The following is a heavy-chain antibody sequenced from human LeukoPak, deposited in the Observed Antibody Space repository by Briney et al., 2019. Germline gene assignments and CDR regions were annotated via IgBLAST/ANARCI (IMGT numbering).Heavy chain of an antibody. CDR3: ARVWFGELLFDPPDAFDI. V-gene: IGHV4-61*01. D-gene: IGHD3-10*01. CDR1: GGSVSSGSYY. Sequence: SETLSLTCTVSGGSVSSGSYYWSWIRQPPGKGLEWIGYIYYSGSTNYNPSLKSRVTISVDTSKNQFSLKLSSVTAADTAVYYCARVWFGELLFDPPDAFDIWGQGTMVTVSS. CDR2: IYYSGST. J-gene: IGHJ3*02.